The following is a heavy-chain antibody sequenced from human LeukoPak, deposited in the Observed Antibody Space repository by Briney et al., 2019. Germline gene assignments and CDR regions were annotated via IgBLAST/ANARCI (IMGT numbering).Heavy chain of an antibody. CDR2: IHYSGST. CDR3: ARRRAVAGFDY. Sequence: SETLSLTCTVSGGSISSYYWSWIRQPPGKGLEWIGYIHYSGSTNYNPSLKSRVTISVDTSKNQFSLKLSSVTAADTAVYYCARRRAVAGFDYWGQGTLVTVSS. D-gene: IGHD6-19*01. J-gene: IGHJ4*02. V-gene: IGHV4-59*01. CDR1: GGSISSYY.